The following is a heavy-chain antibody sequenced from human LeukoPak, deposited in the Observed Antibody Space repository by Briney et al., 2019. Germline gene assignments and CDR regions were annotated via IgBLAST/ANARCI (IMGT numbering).Heavy chain of an antibody. CDR1: GGSFSGYY. CDR3: ARAVTTVPDDAFDI. Sequence: SDTLSLTCAVYGGSFSGYYWSWIRQPPGKGLEWIGEINHSGSTKYNPSLKSRVTISVDTSKNQFSLKLSSVTAADTAVYYCARAVTTVPDDAFDIWGQGTMVTVSS. CDR2: INHSGST. D-gene: IGHD4-17*01. V-gene: IGHV4-34*01. J-gene: IGHJ3*02.